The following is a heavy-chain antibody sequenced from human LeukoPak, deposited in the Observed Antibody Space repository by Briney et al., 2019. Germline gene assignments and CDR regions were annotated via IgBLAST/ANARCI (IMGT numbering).Heavy chain of an antibody. Sequence: GGSLRLSCTSSGFTFTSYSMKWVRQAPGKGLEWVSSISSSSSYIYYADSVKGRFTISRDNAKNSLYLQMNSLRAEDTAVYYCARDLSKYCSSTSCYGGIGYMDVWGKGTTVTVSS. CDR3: ARDLSKYCSSTSCYGGIGYMDV. D-gene: IGHD2-2*01. CDR2: ISSSSSYI. CDR1: GFTFTSYS. J-gene: IGHJ6*03. V-gene: IGHV3-21*01.